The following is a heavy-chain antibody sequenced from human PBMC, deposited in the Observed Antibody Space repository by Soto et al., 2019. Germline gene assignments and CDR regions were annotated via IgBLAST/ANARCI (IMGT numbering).Heavy chain of an antibody. D-gene: IGHD6-13*01. CDR1: GYSFTSYW. J-gene: IGHJ6*02. V-gene: IGHV5-51*01. CDR3: ARTAAAGKYYYGVDV. Sequence: GESLKISCKGSGYSFTSYWIGWVRQMPGKGLELMGIIYPGDSDTRYSPSFQGQVTISADKSISTAYLQWSSLKASDTAIYYCARTAAAGKYYYGVDVWSQGTTVTVSS. CDR2: IYPGDSDT.